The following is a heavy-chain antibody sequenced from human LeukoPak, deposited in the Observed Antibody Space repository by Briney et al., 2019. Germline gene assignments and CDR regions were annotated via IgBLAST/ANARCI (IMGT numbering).Heavy chain of an antibody. V-gene: IGHV4-59*12. CDR2: IYYSGST. D-gene: IGHD3-10*01. CDR1: GGSFSGYY. CDR3: ARSLITMVRGVIIDY. Sequence: SETLSLTCAVYGGSFSGYYWSWIRQPPGKGLEWIGYIYYSGSTNYDPSLKSRVTISVDTSKNQFSLKLSSVTAADTAVYYCARSLITMVRGVIIDYWGQGTLVTVSS. J-gene: IGHJ4*02.